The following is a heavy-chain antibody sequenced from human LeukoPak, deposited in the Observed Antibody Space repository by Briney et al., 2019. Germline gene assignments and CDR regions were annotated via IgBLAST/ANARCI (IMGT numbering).Heavy chain of an antibody. CDR2: IYTRGST. CDR1: GGSISSGSYY. CDR3: ARDTYHYDISGYYRLDY. J-gene: IGHJ4*02. V-gene: IGHV4-61*02. Sequence: SETLSLTCTVSGGSISSGSYYWSWIRQPAGKGLEWIGRIYTRGSTNYNPSLNSRVTISVDTSKNQVSLKLTSVTAADTAVYYCARDTYHYDISGYYRLDYWGQGTLVTVSS. D-gene: IGHD3-22*01.